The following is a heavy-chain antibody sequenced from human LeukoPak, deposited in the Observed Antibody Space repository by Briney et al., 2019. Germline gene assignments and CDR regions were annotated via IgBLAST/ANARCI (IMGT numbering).Heavy chain of an antibody. CDR1: GYSFTSYW. J-gene: IGHJ4*02. V-gene: IGHV5-51*01. D-gene: IGHD1-26*01. CDR3: ARHGVVGATTDYFDY. Sequence: GESLKLSCKGSGYSFTSYWIGWVRQMPGKGLEWMGIIYPGDSDTRYSPSFQGQVTISADKSISTAYLQWSSLTASDTAMYYCARHGVVGATTDYFDYWGQGTLVTVSS. CDR2: IYPGDSDT.